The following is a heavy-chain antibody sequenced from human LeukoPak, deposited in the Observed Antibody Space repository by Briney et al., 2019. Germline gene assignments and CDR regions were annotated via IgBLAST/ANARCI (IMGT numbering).Heavy chain of an antibody. CDR3: AKDRVAARDGVDV. J-gene: IGHJ6*02. V-gene: IGHV3-9*01. Sequence: PGRSLRLSCAASGFTFDDYAMHWVRQAPGKGLEWVSGISWNSGSIGYADSVKGRFTISRDNAKNSLYLQMNSLRAEDTALYYCAKDRVAARDGVDVWGQGTTVTVSS. CDR1: GFTFDDYA. CDR2: ISWNSGSI. D-gene: IGHD6-25*01.